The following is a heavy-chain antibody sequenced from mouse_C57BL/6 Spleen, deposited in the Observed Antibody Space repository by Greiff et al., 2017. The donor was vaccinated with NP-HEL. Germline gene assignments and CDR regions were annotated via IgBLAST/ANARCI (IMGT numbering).Heavy chain of an antibody. CDR3: TRAMDYYGSSSWYFDV. V-gene: IGHV6-6*01. Sequence: DVHLVESGGGLVQPGGSMKLSCAASGFTFSDAWMDWVRQSPETGLEWVAEIRNKANNHATYYAESVKGRFTISRDDSKSSVYLQMNSLRAEDTGIYYCTRAMDYYGSSSWYFDVWGTGTTVTVSS. CDR2: IRNKANNHAT. J-gene: IGHJ1*03. CDR1: GFTFSDAW. D-gene: IGHD1-1*01.